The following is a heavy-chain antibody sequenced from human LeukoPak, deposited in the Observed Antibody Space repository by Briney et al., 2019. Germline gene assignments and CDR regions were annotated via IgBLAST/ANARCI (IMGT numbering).Heavy chain of an antibody. Sequence: SETLSLTCAVYGGSFSGYYWSWIRQPPGKGLEWIGEINHSGSTNYNPSLKSRVTISVDTSKNQFSLKLNSVTAADTAVYYCAREGRTTVTTTSNWGQGTLVTVSS. J-gene: IGHJ4*02. CDR3: AREGRTTVTTTSN. V-gene: IGHV4-34*01. D-gene: IGHD4-17*01. CDR2: INHSGST. CDR1: GGSFSGYY.